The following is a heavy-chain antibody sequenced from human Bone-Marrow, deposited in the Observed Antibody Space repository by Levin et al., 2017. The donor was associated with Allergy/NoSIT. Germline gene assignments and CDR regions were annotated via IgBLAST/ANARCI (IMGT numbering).Heavy chain of an antibody. V-gene: IGHV4-31*03. Sequence: SSETLSLTCSVSGGSISSGGYYWTWIRQHPEWGLQWLGYIFYSGTTYYSPSLKSRVSISVDTSKNQFSLRLTSVTAADTAVYFCAREDRSGSFDVWGQGTVVTVSS. J-gene: IGHJ3*01. CDR2: IFYSGTT. D-gene: IGHD3-10*01. CDR1: GGSISSGGYY. CDR3: AREDRSGSFDV.